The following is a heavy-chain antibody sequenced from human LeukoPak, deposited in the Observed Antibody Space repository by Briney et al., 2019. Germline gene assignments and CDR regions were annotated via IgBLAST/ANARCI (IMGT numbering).Heavy chain of an antibody. CDR2: FDPEDGET. J-gene: IGHJ3*02. CDR1: GYTLTELS. Sequence: ASVKVSCKVSGYTLTELSMHWVRQAPGKGLEWMGGFDPEDGETIYAQKFQGRVTMTEDTSTDTAYMELSSLRSEDTAVYYCATDALHAPNRDDRHDAFDIWGQGTMVTVSS. V-gene: IGHV1-24*01. CDR3: ATDALHAPNRDDRHDAFDI. D-gene: IGHD1-1*01.